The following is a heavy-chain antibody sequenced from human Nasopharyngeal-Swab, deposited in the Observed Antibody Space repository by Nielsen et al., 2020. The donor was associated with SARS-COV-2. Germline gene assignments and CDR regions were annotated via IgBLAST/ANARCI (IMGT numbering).Heavy chain of an antibody. CDR2: IYSSGST. V-gene: IGHV3-53*04. CDR1: GFTVSSKY. CDR3: ATYPRHDAFDI. J-gene: IGHJ3*02. D-gene: IGHD6-25*01. Sequence: GGSRRLSWAASGFTVSSKYMSWDRQAPGKGLEWVSVIYSSGSTYYADSVKGRFTISRHNSKNTLYLQMNSLRAEDTAVYYCATYPRHDAFDIWGQGTMVTVSS.